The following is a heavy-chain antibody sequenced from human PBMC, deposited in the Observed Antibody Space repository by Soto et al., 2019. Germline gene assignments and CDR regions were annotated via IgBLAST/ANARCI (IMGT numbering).Heavy chain of an antibody. J-gene: IGHJ4*02. CDR2: IYFGQPTH. D-gene: IGHD6-13*01. CDR3: ARANTRYSSPDY. Sequence: QVQLQESGPGLVKPSETLSLTCTVSGSSLNDFQWNWIRQPPGKGLEWIGSIYFGQPTHSDNPSLKSRVTIALDTSKSKVSLKLDSVNAGDTAVYFCARANTRYSSPDYWGQGSRVTVSS. CDR1: GSSLNDFQ. V-gene: IGHV4-59*12.